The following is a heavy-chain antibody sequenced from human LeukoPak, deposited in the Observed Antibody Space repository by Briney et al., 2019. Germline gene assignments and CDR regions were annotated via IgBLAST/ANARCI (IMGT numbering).Heavy chain of an antibody. Sequence: GGSLRLSCAASGFTFSSYSMNWVRQAPGKGLEGVSSISSSSSYIYYADSVKGRFTISRDNAKNSLYLQMNSLRAEDTAVYYCARGNVYSGYGVYYFDYWGQGTLVTVSS. D-gene: IGHD5-12*01. J-gene: IGHJ4*02. V-gene: IGHV3-21*01. CDR1: GFTFSSYS. CDR3: ARGNVYSGYGVYYFDY. CDR2: ISSSSSYI.